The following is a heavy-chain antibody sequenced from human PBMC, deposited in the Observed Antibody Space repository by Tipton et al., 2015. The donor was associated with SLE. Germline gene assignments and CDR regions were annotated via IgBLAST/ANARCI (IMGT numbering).Heavy chain of an antibody. CDR2: ISWNGGTI. CDR1: GFTFDDYA. CDR3: ARRNAPHSPFYDFWDLYMDV. J-gene: IGHJ6*03. D-gene: IGHD3-3*01. V-gene: IGHV3-9*01. Sequence: SLRLSCAASGFTFDDYAMHWVRQAPGKGLEWVSDISWNGGTIDYADSVKGRFTISRDNAKNSLYLQMRSLRGEDAAVYFCARRNAPHSPFYDFWDLYMDVWGKGTTVTVSS.